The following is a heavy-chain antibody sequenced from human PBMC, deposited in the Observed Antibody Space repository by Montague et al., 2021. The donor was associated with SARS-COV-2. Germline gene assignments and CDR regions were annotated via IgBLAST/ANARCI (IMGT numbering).Heavy chain of an antibody. CDR1: GFTFSSYA. D-gene: IGHD3-10*01. V-gene: IGHV3-23*01. Sequence: SLRLSCAVSGFTFSSYAMSWVRQAPGKGLEWVSVISGSGGSTYYADSVKGRFTISRDNSKNTLYLQMNSLRAKDTAVYYCAKGLSSGSYYSSYFDYWGQGTLVTVSS. CDR3: AKGLSSGSYYSSYFDY. CDR2: ISGSGGST. J-gene: IGHJ4*02.